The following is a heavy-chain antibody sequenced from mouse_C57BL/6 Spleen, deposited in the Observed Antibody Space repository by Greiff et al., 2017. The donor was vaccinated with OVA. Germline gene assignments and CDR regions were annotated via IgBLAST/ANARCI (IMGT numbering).Heavy chain of an antibody. V-gene: IGHV14-1*01. Sequence: EVQLVESGAELVRPGASVKLSCTASGFNIKDYYMHWVKQRPEQGLEWIGRIDPEDGDTEYAPKFQGKATMTADTSSNTAYLQRSSLTSEDTAVYYCTPYYYDSSDHWYFDVWGTGTTVTVSS. CDR1: GFNIKDYY. CDR3: TPYYYDSSDHWYFDV. CDR2: IDPEDGDT. J-gene: IGHJ1*03. D-gene: IGHD1-1*01.